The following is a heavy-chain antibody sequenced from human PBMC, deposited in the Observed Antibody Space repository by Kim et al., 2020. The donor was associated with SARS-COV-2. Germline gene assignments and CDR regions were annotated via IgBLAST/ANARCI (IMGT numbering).Heavy chain of an antibody. CDR2: IKSKTDGGTT. J-gene: IGHJ6*02. CDR3: TSTVGDLYYYYYGMDV. V-gene: IGHV3-15*01. CDR1: GFTFSNAW. Sequence: GGSIRLSCAASGFTFSNAWMSWVRQAPGKGLEWVGRIKSKTDGGTTDYAAPVKGRFTISRDDSKNTLYLQMNSLKTEDTAVYYCTSTVGDLYYYYYGMDVWGHGTTVTVSS. D-gene: IGHD4-4*01.